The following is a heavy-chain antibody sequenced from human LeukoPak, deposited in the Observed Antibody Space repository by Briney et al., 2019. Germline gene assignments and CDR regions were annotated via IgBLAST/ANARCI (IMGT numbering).Heavy chain of an antibody. CDR3: ARLMNCGGDCIWFDP. CDR1: GGSISSYY. D-gene: IGHD2-21*02. J-gene: IGHJ5*02. CDR2: IYYSGST. V-gene: IGHV4-59*01. Sequence: VKPSETLSLTCTVSGGSISSYYWSWIRQPPGTGLEWIGYIYYSGSTNYNPSLKSRVTISVDTSKNQFSLKLSSVTAADTAVYYCARLMNCGGDCIWFDPWGQGTLVTVSS.